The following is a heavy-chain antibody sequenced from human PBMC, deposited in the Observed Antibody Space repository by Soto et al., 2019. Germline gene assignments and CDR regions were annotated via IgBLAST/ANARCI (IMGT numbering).Heavy chain of an antibody. CDR3: AKDSSPTTAGMDV. V-gene: IGHV3-30-3*01. Sequence: PGGSLRLSGAAAGFTFSSYAMHWVRQAPGKGLEWVAVISYDGSNKYYADSVKGRFTISRDNSKNTLYLQMNSLRAEDTAVYYCAKDSSPTTAGMDVWGQGTTVTVS. CDR1: GFTFSSYA. J-gene: IGHJ6*02. CDR2: ISYDGSNK. D-gene: IGHD6-13*01.